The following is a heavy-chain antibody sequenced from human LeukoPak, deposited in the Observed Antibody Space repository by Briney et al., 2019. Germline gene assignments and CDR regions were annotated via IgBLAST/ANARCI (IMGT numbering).Heavy chain of an antibody. CDR3: TRDPGHYRDY. V-gene: IGHV3-7*01. Sequence: GGSLRLSCAASGFTFRSYWMSWVRQAPGKGLEWVANIKQDGSEKYQMDSVKARFTIFRDNAKNSLYLQMNNLRADDTAVYYCTRDPGHYRDYWGQGTLVIVSS. CDR1: GFTFRSYW. D-gene: IGHD3-3*01. CDR2: IKQDGSEK. J-gene: IGHJ4*02.